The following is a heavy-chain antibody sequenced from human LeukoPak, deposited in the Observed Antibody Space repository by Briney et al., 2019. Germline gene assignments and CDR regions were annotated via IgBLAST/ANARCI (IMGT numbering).Heavy chain of an antibody. V-gene: IGHV3-30*04. Sequence: GGSLRLSCAASGFTFSSYAMHWVRQAPGKGLEWVAVISYDGSNKYYADAVKGRFTISRDNSKNTLYLQMNSLRAEDTAVYYCARDLLSSIAARLGWFDPWGQGTLVTVSS. J-gene: IGHJ5*02. CDR2: ISYDGSNK. CDR3: ARDLLSSIAARLGWFDP. D-gene: IGHD6-6*01. CDR1: GFTFSSYA.